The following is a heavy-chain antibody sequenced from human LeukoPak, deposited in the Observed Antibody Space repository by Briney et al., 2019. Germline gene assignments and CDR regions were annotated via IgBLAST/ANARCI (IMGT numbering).Heavy chain of an antibody. V-gene: IGHV1-2*02. CDR1: GYTFTGYY. CDR2: INPNSGGT. CDR3: AAVDYGDYVHLSWFDP. J-gene: IGHJ5*02. Sequence: GASVKVSCKASGYTFTGYYMHWVRQAPGQGLEWMGWINPNSGGTNYAQKFQGRVTMTRDTSISTAYMELSSLRSEDTAVYYCAAVDYGDYVHLSWFDPWGQGTLVTVSS. D-gene: IGHD4-17*01.